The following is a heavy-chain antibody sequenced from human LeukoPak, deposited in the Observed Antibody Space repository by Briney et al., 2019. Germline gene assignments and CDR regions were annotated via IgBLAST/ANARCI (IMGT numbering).Heavy chain of an antibody. CDR3: ASLGCSGGSCYRYYFDY. CDR1: GGSISSSSYY. Sequence: SETLSLTCTVSGGSISSSSYYWGWIRQPPGKGLEWIGSIYYSGSTYYNPSLKSRVTISVDTSKNQFSLKLSSVTAADTAVYYCASLGCSGGSCYRYYFDYWGQGTLVTVSS. CDR2: IYYSGST. V-gene: IGHV4-39*07. D-gene: IGHD2-15*01. J-gene: IGHJ4*02.